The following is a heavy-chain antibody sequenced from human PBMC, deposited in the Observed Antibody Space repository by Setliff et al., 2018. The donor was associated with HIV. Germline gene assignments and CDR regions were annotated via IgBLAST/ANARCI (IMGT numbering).Heavy chain of an antibody. CDR3: ARVPSGAAGLVRAGFYF. D-gene: IGHD6-25*01. V-gene: IGHV1-18*01. Sequence: ASVKVSCKASGYSFTAYGISWVRQAPGQGFEWMGWINIDNGHTNFAQKFQDRVTVTTDTSTNTTYMELRGLRSDDTATYYCARVPSGAAGLVRAGFYFWGQGTLVNVSS. CDR2: INIDNGHT. J-gene: IGHJ4*01. CDR1: GYSFTAYG.